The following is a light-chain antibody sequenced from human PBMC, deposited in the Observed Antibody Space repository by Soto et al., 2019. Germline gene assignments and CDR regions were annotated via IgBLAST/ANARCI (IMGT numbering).Light chain of an antibody. V-gene: IGKV1-6*01. CDR2: AAP. Sequence: AIPMTQSPSSLSASVGDRVTITCRATQNIREDLGWYQQKPGKPTKLLIYAAPSLQSEVPSRFKGSGSGTDFTLSISRLQREDFGTYFCLQENGFPLTFGGGTKVEIK. CDR1: QNIRED. J-gene: IGKJ4*01. CDR3: LQENGFPLT.